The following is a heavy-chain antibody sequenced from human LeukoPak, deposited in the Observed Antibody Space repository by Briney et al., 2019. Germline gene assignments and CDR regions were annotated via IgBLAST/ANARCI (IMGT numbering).Heavy chain of an antibody. J-gene: IGHJ5*02. CDR3: ASSGWYDVRWFDP. CDR2: ISSSSSYI. D-gene: IGHD6-19*01. Sequence: GESLRLSCAASGFTFSSYSMNWVRQAPGKGLEWVSSISSSSSYIYYADSVKGRFTISRDNAKNSLYLQMNSLRAEDTAVYYCASSGWYDVRWFDPWGQGTLVTVSS. CDR1: GFTFSSYS. V-gene: IGHV3-21*01.